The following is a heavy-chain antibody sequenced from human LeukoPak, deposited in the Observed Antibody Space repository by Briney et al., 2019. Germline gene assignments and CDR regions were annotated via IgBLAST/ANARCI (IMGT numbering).Heavy chain of an antibody. CDR1: GFTFSGSA. CDR3: ASESSGTVSY. D-gene: IGHD3-10*01. CDR2: IWYDGSNK. V-gene: IGHV3-33*08. J-gene: IGHJ4*02. Sequence: GGSLRLSCAASGFTFSGSAMHWVRQAPGKGLEWVAVIWYDGSNKYYADSVKGRFTISRDNSKHTLYLQMNSLRAEDTAVYYCASESSGTVSYWGQGTLVTVSS.